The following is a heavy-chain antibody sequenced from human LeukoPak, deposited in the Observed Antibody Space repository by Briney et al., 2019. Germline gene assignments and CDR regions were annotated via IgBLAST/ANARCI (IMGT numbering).Heavy chain of an antibody. CDR2: ISAYNGNA. D-gene: IGHD2-15*01. CDR1: GYTFIHYY. Sequence: ASVKVSCKASGYTFIHYYLHWVRQAPGQGLEWMGWISAYNGNANYAQKVQGRVTLTTDTSTSTAYMELRSLRSDDTAVYYCAREGYCSGGICYSTMNWFDPWGQGTLVTVSS. CDR3: AREGYCSGGICYSTMNWFDP. J-gene: IGHJ5*02. V-gene: IGHV1-18*04.